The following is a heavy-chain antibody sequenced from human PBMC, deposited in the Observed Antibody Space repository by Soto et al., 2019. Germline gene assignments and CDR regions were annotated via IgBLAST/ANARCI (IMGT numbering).Heavy chain of an antibody. V-gene: IGHV3-15*07. Sequence: GGSLRLSCAASGFTFSNAWMNWVRQAPGKGLEWVGRIKSKTDGGTTDYAAPVKGRFTISRDDSKNTLYLQMNSLKTEDTAVYYCTTYDPWRYGDYTLRFDYWGQGTLVTVSS. CDR1: GFTFSNAW. D-gene: IGHD4-17*01. CDR2: IKSKTDGGTT. CDR3: TTYDPWRYGDYTLRFDY. J-gene: IGHJ4*02.